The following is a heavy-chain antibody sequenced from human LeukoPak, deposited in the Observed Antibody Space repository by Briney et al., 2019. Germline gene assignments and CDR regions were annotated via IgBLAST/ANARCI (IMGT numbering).Heavy chain of an antibody. J-gene: IGHJ5*02. CDR1: GYTFTSYY. V-gene: IGHV1-69*13. D-gene: IGHD1-1*01. Sequence: GASVKVSCKASGYTFTSYYMHWVRQAPGQGLEWMGGIIPIFGTANYAQKFQGRVTITADESTSTAYMELSSLRSEDTAVYYCARVDRRAPLDGCWFDPWGQGTLVTVSS. CDR3: ARVDRRAPLDGCWFDP. CDR2: IIPIFGTA.